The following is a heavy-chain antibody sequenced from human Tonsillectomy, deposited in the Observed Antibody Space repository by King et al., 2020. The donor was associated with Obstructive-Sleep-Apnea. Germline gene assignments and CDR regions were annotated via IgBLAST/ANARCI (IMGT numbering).Heavy chain of an antibody. D-gene: IGHD3-22*01. CDR1: GGSISSSNW. J-gene: IGHJ3*02. CDR2: IYHSGST. Sequence: VQLQESGPGLVKPSGTLSLTCAVSGGSISSSNWWSWVRQPPGKGLEWIGEIYHSGSTNYNPSLKSRVTISVDKSKNQFSLKLSSVTAADTAVYYCARWGYYDSSGSNDAFDIWGQGTMVTVSS. CDR3: ARWGYYDSSGSNDAFDI. V-gene: IGHV4-4*02.